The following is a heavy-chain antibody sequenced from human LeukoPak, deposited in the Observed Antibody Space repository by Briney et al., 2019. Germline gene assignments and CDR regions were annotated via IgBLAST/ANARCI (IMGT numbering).Heavy chain of an antibody. CDR3: ASYCSSTSCHSSYYYYGMDV. CDR1: GYTFTSYD. Sequence: ASVKVSCKASGYTFTSYDINWVRQAPGQGLEWMGWMNPNSGNTGYAQKFQGRVTMTRNTSISTAYMELSSLRSEDTAVYYCASYCSSTSCHSSYYYYGMDVWGQGTTVTVSS. CDR2: MNPNSGNT. J-gene: IGHJ6*02. V-gene: IGHV1-8*01. D-gene: IGHD2-2*01.